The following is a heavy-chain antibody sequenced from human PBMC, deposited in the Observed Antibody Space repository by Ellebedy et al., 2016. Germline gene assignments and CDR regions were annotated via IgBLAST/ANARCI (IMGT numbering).Heavy chain of an antibody. CDR3: ARGGGDSYNWFDP. V-gene: IGHV3-11*01. CDR2: MSSRGITT. Sequence: GESLKISXAASGFTFSDYYMSWIRQAPGKGLEWVSYMSSRGITTFYADSVKGRFIISRDNARNSLYLQMNSLRAEDTAVYFCARGGGDSYNWFDPWGQGTLVTVSS. D-gene: IGHD2-21*02. J-gene: IGHJ5*02. CDR1: GFTFSDYY.